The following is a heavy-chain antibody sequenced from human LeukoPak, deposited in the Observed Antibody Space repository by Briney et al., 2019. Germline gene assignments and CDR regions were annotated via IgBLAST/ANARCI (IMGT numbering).Heavy chain of an antibody. V-gene: IGHV4-4*07. J-gene: IGHJ4*02. CDR1: GGSISSYY. D-gene: IGHD6-6*01. Sequence: SETLSLTCTVSGGSISSYYWSWIRQPAGKGLERIGRIYTSGSTNYNPSLKSRVTISVDTSKNQFSLKLNSVTAADTAVYYCARGRFWGSSSSGYWGQGTLVTVSS. CDR2: IYTSGST. CDR3: ARGRFWGSSSSGY.